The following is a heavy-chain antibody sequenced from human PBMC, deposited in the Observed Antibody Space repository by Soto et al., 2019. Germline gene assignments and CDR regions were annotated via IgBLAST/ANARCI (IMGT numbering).Heavy chain of an antibody. J-gene: IGHJ4*02. CDR3: ARVASGYGLDY. V-gene: IGHV4-31*03. D-gene: IGHD5-12*01. Sequence: SETLSLTCTVSGGSISSGGYYWSWIRQHPGKGLEWIGYIYYSGSTYYNPSLKSRVTISVDTSKNQLSLKLSSATAADTAVYYCARVASGYGLDYWGQGTLVTVSS. CDR2: IYYSGST. CDR1: GGSISSGGYY.